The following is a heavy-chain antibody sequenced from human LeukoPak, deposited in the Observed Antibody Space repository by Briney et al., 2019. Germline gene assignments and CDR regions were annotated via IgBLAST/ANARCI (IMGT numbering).Heavy chain of an antibody. J-gene: IGHJ4*02. D-gene: IGHD2-15*01. CDR1: GGSFSGYY. CDR3: ARESVVAALDY. V-gene: IGHV4-34*01. Sequence: PSETLSLTCAVYGGSFSGYYWSWIRQPPGKGLEWIGEINHSGSTNYNPSLKSRVTISVDTSKNQFSLKLSSVTAADTAVYYCARESVVAALDYWGQGTLVTVSS. CDR2: INHSGST.